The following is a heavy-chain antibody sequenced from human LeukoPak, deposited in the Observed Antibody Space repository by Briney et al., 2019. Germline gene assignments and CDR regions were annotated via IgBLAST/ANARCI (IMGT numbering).Heavy chain of an antibody. D-gene: IGHD3-9*01. Sequence: SETLSLTCTVSGGSISSGGYYWSWIRQPPGKGLEWIGYIYHSGSTYYNPSLKSRVTISVDRSKNQFSLKLSSVTAADTAVYYCARGPYYDILTQFIDAFDIWGQGTMVTVSS. CDR2: IYHSGST. V-gene: IGHV4-30-2*01. J-gene: IGHJ3*02. CDR3: ARGPYYDILTQFIDAFDI. CDR1: GGSISSGGYY.